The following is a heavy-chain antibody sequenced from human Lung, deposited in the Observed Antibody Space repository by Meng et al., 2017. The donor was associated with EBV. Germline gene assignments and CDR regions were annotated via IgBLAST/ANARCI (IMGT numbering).Heavy chain of an antibody. CDR1: GDSVSSSSAA. CDR2: TYYRSKWYN. J-gene: IGHJ2*01. Sequence: QVQLQDSGPGLVKPSQTLSLTCVTSGDSVSSSSAAWTWIRQSPSRGLEWLGRTYYRSKWYNDYAVFVKSRITINPDTSKNQFSLQLNSVTPEDTAVYYCARGATSVFDLWGRGTLVTVSS. V-gene: IGHV6-1*01. CDR3: ARGATSVFDL.